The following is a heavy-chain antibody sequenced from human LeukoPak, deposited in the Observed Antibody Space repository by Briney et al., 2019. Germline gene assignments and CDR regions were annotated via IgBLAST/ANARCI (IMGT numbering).Heavy chain of an antibody. CDR3: ARQGDSSLINSPVFQH. J-gene: IGHJ1*01. CDR2: ISPADSDT. V-gene: IGHV5-51*01. CDR1: GYSFTSYL. Sequence: GASLKTSCKGFGYSFTSYLIGWVRKLPGKGLGGMGIISPADSDTGYSPSFQGQVTITAYKSINTAYLQWSSLKASDTAMYYCARQGDSSLINSPVFQHWGQGTLVTVSS. D-gene: IGHD3-16*02.